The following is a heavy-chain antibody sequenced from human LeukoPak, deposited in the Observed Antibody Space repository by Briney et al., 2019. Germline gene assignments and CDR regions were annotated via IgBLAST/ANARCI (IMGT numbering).Heavy chain of an antibody. D-gene: IGHD2-8*01. CDR3: RRGLMGGFDP. J-gene: IGHJ5*02. CDR1: GFTVSSSY. V-gene: IGHV3-66*01. CDR2: IYSSGTT. Sequence: QTGGSLRLSCAASGFTVSSSYISWVRQAPGKGLEWVSLIYSSGTTHYSYSVTGRFTICRDNSKNTLYLQMDSLRDEGTAVYYCRRGLMGGFDPWGQGTLVTVSS.